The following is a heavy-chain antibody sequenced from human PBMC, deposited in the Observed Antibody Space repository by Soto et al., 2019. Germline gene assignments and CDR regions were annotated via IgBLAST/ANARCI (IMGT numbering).Heavy chain of an antibody. Sequence: HPGGSLRLSCAASGFTFSSYWMHWVRQVPGKGLVWVSRINSDGSYTTYADSVKGRFTISRDNAKNTLYLQMDSLRAEDTAVFYCVRDHGRPTAVAANIFDIWGRGTMVTVSS. D-gene: IGHD6-19*01. CDR1: GFTFSSYW. V-gene: IGHV3-74*01. J-gene: IGHJ3*02. CDR3: VRDHGRPTAVAANIFDI. CDR2: INSDGSYT.